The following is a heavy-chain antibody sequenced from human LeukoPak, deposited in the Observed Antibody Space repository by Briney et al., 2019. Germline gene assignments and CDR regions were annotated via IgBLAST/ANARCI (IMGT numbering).Heavy chain of an antibody. V-gene: IGHV4-61*02. CDR3: AGESGTSWFTGGNFDY. CDR1: GGSLSSYNYY. Sequence: SETLSLTCTVSGGSLSSYNYYWSWIRQPAGKGLEWIGRVYARGPTDYNPSLKSRLIMSLDASRNQFSLKLNSVIAADTAVYFCAGESGTSWFTGGNFDYWGQGILVTVSS. CDR2: VYARGPT. D-gene: IGHD2-8*02. J-gene: IGHJ4*02.